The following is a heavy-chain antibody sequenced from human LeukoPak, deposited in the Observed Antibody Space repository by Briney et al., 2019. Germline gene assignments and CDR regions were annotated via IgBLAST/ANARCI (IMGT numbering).Heavy chain of an antibody. J-gene: IGHJ4*02. CDR1: GGSISSYY. V-gene: IGHV4-59*01. CDR3: ATGYYYDSSGFVDY. CDR2: IYYSGST. D-gene: IGHD3-22*01. Sequence: PSETLSLTCTVSGGSISSYYWSWIRQPPGKGLEWIGYIYYSGSTNYNPSLKSRVTISVDTSKNQFSLKLSSVTAADTAVYYCATGYYYDSSGFVDYWGQGTLVTVSS.